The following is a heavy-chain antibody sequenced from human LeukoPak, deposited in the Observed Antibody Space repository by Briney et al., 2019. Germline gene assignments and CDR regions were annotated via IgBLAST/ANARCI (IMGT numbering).Heavy chain of an antibody. V-gene: IGHV4-59*01. CDR3: ARDLIDYYYGMDV. CDR1: GGSISSYY. Sequence: SETLSLTCTVSGGSISSYYWSWIRQPPGKGLEWIGYIYYSGSTNYNPSLKSRVTISVDTFKNQFSLKLSSVTAADTAVYYCARDLIDYYYGMDVWGQGTTVTVSS. CDR2: IYYSGST. D-gene: IGHD3-22*01. J-gene: IGHJ6*02.